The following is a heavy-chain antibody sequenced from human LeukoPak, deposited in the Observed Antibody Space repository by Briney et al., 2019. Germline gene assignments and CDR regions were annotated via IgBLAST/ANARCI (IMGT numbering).Heavy chain of an antibody. Sequence: GGSLRLSCAASGFTFSSYSMNWVRQAPGKGLEWVSYISSSSSTIYYAGSVKGRFTISRDNAKNSLYLQMNSLRAEDTAVYYCARDVGGGTKSYWGQGTLVTVSS. J-gene: IGHJ4*02. CDR2: ISSSSSTI. D-gene: IGHD1-7*01. V-gene: IGHV3-48*01. CDR1: GFTFSSYS. CDR3: ARDVGGGTKSY.